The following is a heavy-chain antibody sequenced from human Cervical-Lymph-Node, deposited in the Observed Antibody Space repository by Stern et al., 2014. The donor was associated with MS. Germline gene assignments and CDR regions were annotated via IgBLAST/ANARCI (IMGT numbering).Heavy chain of an antibody. CDR1: GDSISSGGYY. Sequence: VQLVESGPGLVKPSQTLSLTCTVSGDSISSGGYYWSWIRQHPGKGLEWIGYINYSGRTYYKPSLKSRVTISVDTSKNTFSLKLTSMTAADTAVYYCARATLGGLDWYFDLWGRGTLVTASS. V-gene: IGHV4-31*03. CDR3: ARATLGGLDWYFDL. CDR2: INYSGRT. J-gene: IGHJ2*01. D-gene: IGHD3-16*01.